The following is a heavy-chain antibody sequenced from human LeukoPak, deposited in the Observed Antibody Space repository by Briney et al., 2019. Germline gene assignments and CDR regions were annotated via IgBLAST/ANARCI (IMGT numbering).Heavy chain of an antibody. CDR2: INGDGSST. V-gene: IGHV3-74*01. J-gene: IGHJ4*02. CDR3: ARDMYSMSSYRGAY. D-gene: IGHD6-6*01. CDR1: GFTFSDYW. Sequence: GGSLRLSCAASGFTFSDYWMRWVRQAPGKGLVWVARINGDGSSTTYVDTVRGRFTISRDNAKKTLYLQMISLRGEDAAVYYCARDMYSMSSYRGAYWGQGALVTVSS.